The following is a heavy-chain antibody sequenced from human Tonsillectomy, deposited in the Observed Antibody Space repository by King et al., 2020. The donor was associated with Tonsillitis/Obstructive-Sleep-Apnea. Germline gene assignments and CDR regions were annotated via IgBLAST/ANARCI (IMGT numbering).Heavy chain of an antibody. CDR3: ARTAQVWCRGGSCYVMDV. Sequence: WNAWVRQMPGKGLEWMGIIYPGDSDTRYRPSFQCQVTISADKSINTAYLQWSSMKASYTAMYYCARTAQVWCRGGSCYVMDVWGIGITVPVYS. D-gene: IGHD2-15*01. J-gene: IGHJ6*04. CDR1: W. CDR2: IYPGDSDT. V-gene: IGHV5-51*01.